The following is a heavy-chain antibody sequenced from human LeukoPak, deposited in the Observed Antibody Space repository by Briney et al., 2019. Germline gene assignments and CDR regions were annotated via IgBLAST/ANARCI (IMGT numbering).Heavy chain of an antibody. Sequence: GGALILSCSGSEFTFDDFTRYTVRQAPGKVLEWVSLITWDGGATYYADSVKGRFTISRDTSKTSLFLQMRSLRTEDTAVYYCAKSHHPWAPLNPFDYWGQGTLVTVSS. D-gene: IGHD1-14*01. V-gene: IGHV3-43*01. CDR3: AKSHHPWAPLNPFDY. CDR2: ITWDGGAT. J-gene: IGHJ4*02. CDR1: EFTFDDFT.